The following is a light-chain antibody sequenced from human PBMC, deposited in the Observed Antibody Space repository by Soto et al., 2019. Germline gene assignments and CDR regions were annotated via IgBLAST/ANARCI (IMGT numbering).Light chain of an antibody. Sequence: DIVLTQSPATLSVSPGESATLSCRASQSVSRALAWYQHVPGQAPRLLIYDSSTRATGVPARFSGSGSGTRFTLTISSLQSEDFAVYYCQQYNSWHPRYTFGQGTKLQI. J-gene: IGKJ2*01. CDR3: QQYNSWHPRYT. CDR2: DSS. CDR1: QSVSRA. V-gene: IGKV3-15*01.